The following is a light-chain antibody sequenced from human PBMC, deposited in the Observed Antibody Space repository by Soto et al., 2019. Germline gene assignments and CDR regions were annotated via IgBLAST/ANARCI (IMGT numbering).Light chain of an antibody. Sequence: AIQLTQSPSSLSASVGDRVTITCRASQGISSALAWYQHKPGRAPRLLIYDASSLQSGVSSRFSGSGSGTDFTLTISSLQPGDFATYYCQQFQSYALTFGGGTKLEIK. V-gene: IGKV1-13*02. CDR1: QGISSA. J-gene: IGKJ4*01. CDR2: DAS. CDR3: QQFQSYALT.